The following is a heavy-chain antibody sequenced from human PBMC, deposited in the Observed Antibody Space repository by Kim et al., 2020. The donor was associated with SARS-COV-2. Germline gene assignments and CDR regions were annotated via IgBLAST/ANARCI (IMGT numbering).Heavy chain of an antibody. V-gene: IGHV3-48*03. J-gene: IGHJ4*02. Sequence: GGSLRLSCAASGFTFSSYEMNWVRQAPGKGLEWVSYISSSGSTIYYADSVKGRFTISRDNAKNSLYLQMNSLRAEDTAVYYCASPPGWNDNYWGQGTLVTVSS. CDR3: ASPPGWNDNY. CDR2: ISSSGSTI. D-gene: IGHD1-1*01. CDR1: GFTFSSYE.